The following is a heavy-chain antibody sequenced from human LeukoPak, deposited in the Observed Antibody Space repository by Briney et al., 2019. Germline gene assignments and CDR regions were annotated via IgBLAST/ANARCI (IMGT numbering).Heavy chain of an antibody. Sequence: ASMKVSCKASGYTFTSYDINWVRQATGQGLEWMGWMNPNSGNTGYAQKFQGRVTMTRNTSISTAYMELSSLRSEDTAVYYRARGLPTVPYSSSSSGDYWGQGTLVTVSS. J-gene: IGHJ4*02. D-gene: IGHD6-6*01. CDR1: GYTFTSYD. CDR3: ARGLPTVPYSSSSSGDY. CDR2: MNPNSGNT. V-gene: IGHV1-8*01.